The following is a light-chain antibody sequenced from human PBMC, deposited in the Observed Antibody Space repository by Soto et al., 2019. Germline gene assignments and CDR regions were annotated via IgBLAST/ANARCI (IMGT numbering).Light chain of an antibody. V-gene: IGKV1-5*03. CDR1: QNVNTW. Sequence: DIQMTQSPSTLSASVGDRVTITCRASQNVNTWLAWHQQKPGKAPKVLIYKASSLQSGAPSRFSGSGSGTEFTLTISSLQPDDFATYYCQQYNTLPPYTLGQGTKVEIK. CDR3: QQYNTLPPYT. CDR2: KAS. J-gene: IGKJ2*01.